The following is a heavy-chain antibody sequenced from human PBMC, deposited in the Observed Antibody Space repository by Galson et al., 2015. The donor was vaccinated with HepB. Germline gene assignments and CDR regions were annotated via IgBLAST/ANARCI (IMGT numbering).Heavy chain of an antibody. CDR2: AHSSGRT. V-gene: IGHV4-59*11. CDR3: ARDTYCPDIYAEYYEDYFDS. D-gene: IGHD3-3*01. CDR1: GGSIGSHF. Sequence: ETLSLTCTVSGGSIGSHFWSWIRQPPGKGLEWVGYAHSSGRTNSNPSLKSRVTLSIDTSKDQFSLKMRSVTTADTAVNYCARDTYCPDIYAEYYEDYFDSWGHGILVTVSS. J-gene: IGHJ5*01.